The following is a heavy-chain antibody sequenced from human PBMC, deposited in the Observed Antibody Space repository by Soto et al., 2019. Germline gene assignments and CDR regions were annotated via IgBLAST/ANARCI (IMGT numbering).Heavy chain of an antibody. CDR3: SCSSTSGNRAY. Sequence: SVKVSCKASGGTFSSYTISWVRQAPGQGLEWMGRIIPILGIANYAQKFQGRVTITADKSTSTAYMELSSLRSEDTAVYYCSCSSTSGNRAYWGQGTLVTVSS. J-gene: IGHJ4*02. CDR2: IIPILGIA. V-gene: IGHV1-69*02. D-gene: IGHD2-2*01. CDR1: GGTFSSYT.